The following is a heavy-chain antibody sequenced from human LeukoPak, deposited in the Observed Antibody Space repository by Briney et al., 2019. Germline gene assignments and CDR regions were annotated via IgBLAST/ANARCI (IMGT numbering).Heavy chain of an antibody. D-gene: IGHD2-2*01. CDR2: MSSSGSTI. V-gene: IGHV3-11*04. J-gene: IGHJ4*02. CDR3: ARSILPAANAIDY. CDR1: GFTFSDYY. Sequence: GGSLRLSCAASGFTFSDYYMNWIRQAPGKGLEWISYMSSSGSTISYADSVTGRFTVSRDNAKNSLYLQMNSLGAEDTAVYYCARSILPAANAIDYWGQGTLLTVSS.